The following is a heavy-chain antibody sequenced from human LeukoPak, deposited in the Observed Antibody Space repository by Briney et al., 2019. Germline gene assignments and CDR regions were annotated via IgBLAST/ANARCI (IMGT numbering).Heavy chain of an antibody. J-gene: IGHJ4*02. CDR1: GYSFTSYW. Sequence: GESLKISCKGSGYSFTSYWIVWVRQMPGKGLEWMGIIYPSDSETTYSPSFQGQVTISADKSISTAYLQWSSLTASDTAMYYCARSVGATPLDYWGQGTPVTVSS. D-gene: IGHD1-26*01. V-gene: IGHV5-51*01. CDR2: IYPSDSET. CDR3: ARSVGATPLDY.